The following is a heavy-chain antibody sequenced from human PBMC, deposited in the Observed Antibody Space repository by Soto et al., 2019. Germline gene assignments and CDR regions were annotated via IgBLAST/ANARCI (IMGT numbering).Heavy chain of an antibody. J-gene: IGHJ6*01. CDR3: ARVPLRRHLNTYDMEV. CDR1: VFSIISVFYY. D-gene: IGHD3-16*01. Sequence: PSDTLSLTCTFSVFSIISVFYYLTFIRQQPWMGLEWIVDIYYIGSTYYNPSLTSRVTMSLDKSKNLFSLKLNSVTAADKAVYYCARVPLRRHLNTYDMEVRGHGTTLNVSS. CDR2: IYYIGST. V-gene: IGHV4-31*03.